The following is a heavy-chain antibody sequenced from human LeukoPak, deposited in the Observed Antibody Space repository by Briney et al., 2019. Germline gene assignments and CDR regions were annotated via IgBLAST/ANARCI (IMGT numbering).Heavy chain of an antibody. CDR1: GFTFRTYA. CDR2: ISGTDNTT. Sequence: GGSLRLSCAASGFTFRTYAMSWVRQAPGKGLEWVSAISGTDNTTYYADSVKGRFTISRDNSKSRLYLQMNSLRAEDTALYFCAKDLGYDILTGYFWGRGTLVTVSS. D-gene: IGHD3-9*01. CDR3: AKDLGYDILTGYF. J-gene: IGHJ4*02. V-gene: IGHV3-23*01.